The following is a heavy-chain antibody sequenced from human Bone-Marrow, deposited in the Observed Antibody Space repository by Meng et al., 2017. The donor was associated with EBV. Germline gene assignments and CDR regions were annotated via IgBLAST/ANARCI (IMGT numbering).Heavy chain of an antibody. CDR2: INTDGSVI. V-gene: IGHV3-74*01. D-gene: IGHD2-21*01. Sequence: EVQGEESGGGLVQPGGSLRLSCAASGFTLSSYWVHWVRQAPGKGLVWVSRINTDGSVINYADSVKSRFTISRDNAKNTVYLQMNNLRAEDTAVYYCAKDCFGDKDSWGQGTLVTVSS. CDR3: AKDCFGDKDS. CDR1: GFTLSSYW. J-gene: IGHJ4*02.